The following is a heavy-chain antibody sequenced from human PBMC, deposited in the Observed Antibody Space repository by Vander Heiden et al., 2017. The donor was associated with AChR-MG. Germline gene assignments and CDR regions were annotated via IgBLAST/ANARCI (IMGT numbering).Heavy chain of an antibody. CDR2: INPNSGGT. D-gene: IGHD6-13*01. Sequence: QVQLVQSGAEVKKPGASVKVSCKASGYTFTGYYMHWVRQAPGQGLEWMGWINPNSGGTNYAQKFQGRVTMTRDTSISTAYMELSRLRSDDTAVYYCARRRIAAAGRTSAFDIWGQGTMVTVSS. J-gene: IGHJ3*02. CDR3: ARRRIAAAGRTSAFDI. CDR1: GYTFTGYY. V-gene: IGHV1-2*02.